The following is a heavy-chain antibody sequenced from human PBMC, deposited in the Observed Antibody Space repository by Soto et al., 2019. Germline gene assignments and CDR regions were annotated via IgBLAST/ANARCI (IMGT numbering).Heavy chain of an antibody. J-gene: IGHJ6*02. CDR2: ISYDGNVK. CDR3: AKDLKVSGGFHGSLNYYYGMDV. CDR1: GFSFSISP. V-gene: IGHV3-30*04. D-gene: IGHD3-10*01. Sequence: QVQLVESGGGVVQPGRSLRLSCAASGFSFSISPMHWVRQAPGKGREWVALISYDGNVKYYTDSVKGRFTISRDNSQSTLFLQMDSLRPEDAAVYYCAKDLKVSGGFHGSLNYYYGMDVWGQGTTVTVSS.